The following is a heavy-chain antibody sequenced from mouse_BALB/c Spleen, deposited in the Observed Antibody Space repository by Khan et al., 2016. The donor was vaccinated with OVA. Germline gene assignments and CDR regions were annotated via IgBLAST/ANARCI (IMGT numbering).Heavy chain of an antibody. CDR3: TRSTQYGNFLVDY. D-gene: IGHD2-10*02. CDR1: GYTFTSYW. CDR2: IDPSDSYT. V-gene: IGHV1S127*01. Sequence: QVQLQQPGAELVKPGASVKMSCKASGYTFTSYWMHWVKQRPGQGLEWIGVIDPSDSYTSYNQKFKGKATLTVATSSSTAYMQLSSLTSEDSAVDYCTRSTQYGNFLVDYWGQGTTLTVSS. J-gene: IGHJ2*01.